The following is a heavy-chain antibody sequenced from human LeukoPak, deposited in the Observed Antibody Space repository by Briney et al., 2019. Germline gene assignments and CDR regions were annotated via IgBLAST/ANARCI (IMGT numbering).Heavy chain of an antibody. V-gene: IGHV4-30-2*01. D-gene: IGHD6-6*01. CDR3: ARQYSSSSPLDY. Sequence: SETLSLTCAVSGGSISSGGYSWSWIRQPPGKGLEWIGHIYHSGSTYYNPSLKGRVTISVDRSKNQFSLKLSSVTAADTAVYYCARQYSSSSPLDYWGQGTLVTVSS. CDR2: IYHSGST. J-gene: IGHJ4*02. CDR1: GGSISSGGYS.